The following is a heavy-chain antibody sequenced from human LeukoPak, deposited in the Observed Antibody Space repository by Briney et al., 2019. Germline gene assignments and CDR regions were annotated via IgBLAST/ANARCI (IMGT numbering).Heavy chain of an antibody. D-gene: IGHD3-10*01. CDR1: GFTFSSYA. J-gene: IGHJ5*02. CDR2: ISYDGSNK. CDR3: ASSLLWFGELPSWFDP. V-gene: IGHV3-30-3*01. Sequence: GGSLRLSCAASGFTFSSYAMHWVRQAPGKGLEWVAVISYDGSNKYYADSVKGRFTISRDNSKNTLYLQMNSLRAEDTAVYYCASSLLWFGELPSWFDPWGQGTLVTVSS.